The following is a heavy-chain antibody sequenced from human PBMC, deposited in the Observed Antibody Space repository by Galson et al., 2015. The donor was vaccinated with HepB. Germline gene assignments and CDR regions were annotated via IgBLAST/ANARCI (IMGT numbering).Heavy chain of an antibody. CDR2: INHSGST. J-gene: IGHJ6*03. Sequence: SETLSLTCAVYGGSFSDYYWSWIRQPPGKGLEWIGEINHSGSTHYNPSLKSRLTIQLDTSKSQFSLKLSSVTAADTAVYFCARERFSVLRGLTKYYYYVDVWGNGTTISVSS. CDR3: ARERFSVLRGLTKYYYYVDV. D-gene: IGHD4-17*01. CDR1: GGSFSDYY. V-gene: IGHV4-34*01.